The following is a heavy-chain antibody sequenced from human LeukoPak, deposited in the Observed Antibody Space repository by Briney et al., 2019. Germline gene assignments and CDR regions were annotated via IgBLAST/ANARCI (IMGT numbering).Heavy chain of an antibody. CDR1: RGTFSNYA. Sequence: SVPVSCKASRGTFSNYAIIRLRQDPAQGLEWMGGIIPIFGTANYAQQFQGRVTITADKSTSTAYMELSSLRSEDTAVYYCARAADSSSYEIGVNWFDPWGQGTLVTVSS. D-gene: IGHD6-13*01. CDR2: IIPIFGTA. J-gene: IGHJ5*02. CDR3: ARAADSSSYEIGVNWFDP. V-gene: IGHV1-69*06.